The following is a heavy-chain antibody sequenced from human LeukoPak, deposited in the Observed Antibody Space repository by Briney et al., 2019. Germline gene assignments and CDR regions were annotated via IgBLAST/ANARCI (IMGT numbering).Heavy chain of an antibody. CDR3: AKGYDILTGYKTPSYFDY. D-gene: IGHD3-9*01. V-gene: IGHV3-53*01. Sequence: GGSLRLSCAASGFTVSSNYMSWVRQAPGKGLEWVSVIYSGGSTYYADSVKGRFTISRDNSKNTLYLQMNSLRAEDTAVYYCAKGYDILTGYKTPSYFDYWGQGTLVTVSS. J-gene: IGHJ4*02. CDR1: GFTVSSNY. CDR2: IYSGGST.